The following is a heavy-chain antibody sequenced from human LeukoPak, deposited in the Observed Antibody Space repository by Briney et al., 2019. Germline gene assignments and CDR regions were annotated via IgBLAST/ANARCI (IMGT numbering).Heavy chain of an antibody. J-gene: IGHJ4*02. CDR3: AKDMQYSSSCLDY. V-gene: IGHV3-23*01. Sequence: PGGSLRLSCAASGFTFSSYAMSWVRQAPGKGLEWVSVISGSGGSTYYADSVEGRFTISRDNSKNTLYLQMNSLRAEDTAVYYCAKDMQYSSSCLDYWGQGTLVTVSS. CDR2: ISGSGGST. CDR1: GFTFSSYA. D-gene: IGHD6-13*01.